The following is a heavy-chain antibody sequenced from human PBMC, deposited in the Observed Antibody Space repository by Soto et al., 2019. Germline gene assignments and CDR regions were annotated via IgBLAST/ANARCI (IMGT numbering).Heavy chain of an antibody. Sequence: QVPLVQSGAEVKQTGSSVKISCKTSGHPLSYRYLHWFRQAPGQAFEGMGRMRPLIGDTNNAQKVHDRLTLTRDRPMTPAYMELRSLTSDDTAIYYCAGEGSYETLSGNSHIFDWGQGTLVSVSS. CDR3: AGEGSYETLSGNSHIFD. D-gene: IGHD3-9*01. CDR2: MRPLIGDT. V-gene: IGHV1-45*02. J-gene: IGHJ4*02. CDR1: GHPLSYRY.